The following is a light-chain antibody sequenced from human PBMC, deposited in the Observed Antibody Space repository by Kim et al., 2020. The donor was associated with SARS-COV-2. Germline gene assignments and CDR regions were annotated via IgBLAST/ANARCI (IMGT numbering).Light chain of an antibody. J-gene: IGKJ4*02. CDR2: GAS. CDR3: QQYYRWPRT. Sequence: VSPGEGVTIACRASQRMNNNLAWYHQKPGQAPRLVIYGASTRASGIPARFSGSGSGTEFTLTISSLQPEDSAVYYCQQYYRWPRTFGVGTKVDIK. CDR1: QRMNNN. V-gene: IGKV3-15*01.